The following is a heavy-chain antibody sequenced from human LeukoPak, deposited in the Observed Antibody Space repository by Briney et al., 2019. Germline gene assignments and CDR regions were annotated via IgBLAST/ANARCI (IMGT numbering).Heavy chain of an antibody. CDR1: GYTFTSYA. V-gene: IGHV1-3*01. Sequence: ASVKVSCKASGYTFTSYAMHWVRQAPGQRLEWMGWINAGNGNTKYSQEFQGRVTISRDTSASTAYMELSSLTSDDTAVYYCARARGPKSAVAATYYYYMDGWGKGTTVTVSS. D-gene: IGHD6-19*01. CDR3: ARARGPKSAVAATYYYYMDG. J-gene: IGHJ6*03. CDR2: INAGNGNT.